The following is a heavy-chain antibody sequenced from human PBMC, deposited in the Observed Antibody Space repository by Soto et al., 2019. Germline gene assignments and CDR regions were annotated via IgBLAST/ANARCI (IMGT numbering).Heavy chain of an antibody. D-gene: IGHD1-26*01. CDR2: IRAYNGTT. J-gene: IGHJ6*02. CDR3: ARDQGGPMVV. CDR1: GYAXSRCG. V-gene: IGHV1-18*04. Sequence: SXKDSCNATGYAXSRCGIHLVRPAPGQGLECMGWIRAYNGTTHYAQTLQRSVTMTTDTSTSTAYMQLSSLRSDDTAVYYCARDQGGPMVVRVLWTPVTVSS.